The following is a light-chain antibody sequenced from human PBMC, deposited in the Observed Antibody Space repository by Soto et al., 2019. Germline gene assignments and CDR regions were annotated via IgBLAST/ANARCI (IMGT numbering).Light chain of an antibody. CDR1: DSNTGSFT. V-gene: IGLV1-44*01. CDR3: ASWDDSLSGFV. Sequence: QSVLTQPPSASGTPGQRVTISCSGSDSNTGSFTVHWYQQVPGTAPKPLIHTTYQRPSGVPDRFSGSKSGTSGSLAISGLQPEDEADYYCASWDDSLSGFVFGTGTKLTVL. J-gene: IGLJ1*01. CDR2: TTY.